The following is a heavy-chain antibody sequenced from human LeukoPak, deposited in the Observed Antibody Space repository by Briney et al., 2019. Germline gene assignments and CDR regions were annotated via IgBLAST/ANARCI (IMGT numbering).Heavy chain of an antibody. V-gene: IGHV3-15*01. J-gene: IGHJ4*02. CDR2: VKSKTDGGTT. CDR1: GFTFTYAW. D-gene: IGHD3-10*01. CDR3: TTDLWFGDLGRNY. Sequence: GGSLRLSCAASGFTFTYAWMNWVRQAPGKGPEWVGRVKSKTDGGTTDYVTPVKGRFTISRDDSKSTLYLQMNSLKTEDTAVYYCTTDLWFGDLGRNYWGQGTLVTVYS.